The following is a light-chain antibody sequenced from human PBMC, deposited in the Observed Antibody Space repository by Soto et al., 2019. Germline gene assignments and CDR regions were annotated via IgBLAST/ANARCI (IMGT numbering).Light chain of an antibody. Sequence: LTQPHSVSESPGKTVTISCTRSSGDIAARYVQWFQQRPGSAPTTVIYEDSQRPSGVPDRFSGSIDRSSNSASLIISGLKTEDEADYYCQSYDGRDVVFGGGTKLTVL. V-gene: IGLV6-57*04. CDR1: SGDIAARY. CDR2: EDS. CDR3: QSYDGRDVV. J-gene: IGLJ2*01.